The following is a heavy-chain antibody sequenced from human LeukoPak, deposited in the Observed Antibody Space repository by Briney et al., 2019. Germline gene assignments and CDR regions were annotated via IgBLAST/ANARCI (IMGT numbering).Heavy chain of an antibody. J-gene: IGHJ5*02. CDR2: MNPNSGNT. Sequence: GASVKVSCKASGYTFTSYDINWVRQATGQGLEWMGWMNPNSGNTGYAQKFQGRVTMTRDTSISTAYMELSSLRSEDTAVYYCARDQDYDYVWGSYRLNWFDPWGQGTLVTVSS. CDR3: ARDQDYDYVWGSYRLNWFDP. V-gene: IGHV1-8*01. D-gene: IGHD3-16*02. CDR1: GYTFTSYD.